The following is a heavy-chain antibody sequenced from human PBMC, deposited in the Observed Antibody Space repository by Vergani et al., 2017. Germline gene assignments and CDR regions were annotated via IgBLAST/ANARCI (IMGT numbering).Heavy chain of an antibody. V-gene: IGHV4-61*02. Sequence: QVQLQESGPGLVKPSQTLSLTCTVSGASINNDFYYWHWIRQPAGKGLEWIGRIYVSGITDYNSSLQSRVSMSVDTSKNQFSLTLTSVTAADTAVYYCARDLKQLRARDFDLWGQGTMVTVSS. CDR1: GASINNDFYY. CDR3: ARDLKQLRARDFDL. CDR2: IYVSGIT. D-gene: IGHD1-1*01. J-gene: IGHJ3*01.